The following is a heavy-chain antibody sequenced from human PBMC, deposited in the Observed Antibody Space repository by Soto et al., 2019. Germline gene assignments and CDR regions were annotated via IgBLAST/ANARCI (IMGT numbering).Heavy chain of an antibody. CDR1: GFIFTDYW. D-gene: IGHD3-10*01. J-gene: IGHJ3*02. Sequence: EVKLVESGGGLVQPGGSLRLSCAASGFIFTDYWMSWVRQAPGKGLEWVANIREDGSQIYYVDSVRGRFTVFRDNAKNSLYLQRTRLRAEDTAVYFCAGDKVPRRGDVFDIWGQGTLVTVSS. CDR2: IREDGSQI. CDR3: AGDKVPRRGDVFDI. V-gene: IGHV3-7*01.